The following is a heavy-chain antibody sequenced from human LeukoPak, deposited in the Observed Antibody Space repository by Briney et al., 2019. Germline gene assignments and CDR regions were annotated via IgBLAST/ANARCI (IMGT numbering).Heavy chain of an antibody. CDR3: ARDSYDSSGCYSEGYAFDI. CDR1: GGSISSYY. CDR2: IYTSGST. D-gene: IGHD3-22*01. V-gene: IGHV4-4*07. Sequence: SETLSLTCTVSGGSISSYYWSWLRQPAGKGLEWIGRIYTSGSTNYNPSLKSRVTMSVDTSKNQFSLKLSSVTAADTAVSSCARDSYDSSGCYSEGYAFDIWGQGTMVTVSS. J-gene: IGHJ3*02.